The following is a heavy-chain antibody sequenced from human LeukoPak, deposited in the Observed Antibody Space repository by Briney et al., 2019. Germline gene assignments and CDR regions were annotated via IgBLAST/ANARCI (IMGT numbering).Heavy chain of an antibody. J-gene: IGHJ4*02. V-gene: IGHV4-59*08. CDR2: IYYSGST. D-gene: IGHD2-15*01. CDR3: ARQHCSGGSCYSPPYYFDY. CDR1: GGSISSYY. Sequence: SETLSLTCTVSGGSISSYYWSWIRQPPGKGLEWIGYIYYSGSTNYNPSLKSRVTISVDTSKNQFSLKLSSVTAADTAVYYCARQHCSGGSCYSPPYYFDYWGQGTLVPVSS.